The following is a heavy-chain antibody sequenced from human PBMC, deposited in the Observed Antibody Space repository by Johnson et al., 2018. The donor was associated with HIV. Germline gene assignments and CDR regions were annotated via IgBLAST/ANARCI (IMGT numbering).Heavy chain of an antibody. CDR1: GFTVSSNY. Sequence: EVQLVESGGGLVQPGGSLRLSCAASGFTVSSNYMSWVRQAPGKGLEWVSVIYSGGSTYYADSVKGRFTISRDNSKNTLYLQMNSLRAEDTAVYYCARWVIAARSFGAFDIWGQGTMVTVSS. CDR2: IYSGGST. CDR3: ARWVIAARSFGAFDI. V-gene: IGHV3-53*01. D-gene: IGHD6-6*01. J-gene: IGHJ3*02.